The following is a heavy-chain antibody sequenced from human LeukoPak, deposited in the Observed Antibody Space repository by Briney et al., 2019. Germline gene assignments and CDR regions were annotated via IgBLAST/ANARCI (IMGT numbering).Heavy chain of an antibody. J-gene: IGHJ4*02. CDR3: AKEWWSSSSPLHFDY. CDR1: GFSFSSYA. Sequence: GGSLRLSCAASGFSFSSYAMSWVRPAPGKGLEWVSDLSASGTNTYYTDSVKGRFTISRDNSKNTLYLQMNSLRAEDTALYYCAKEWWSSSSPLHFDYWGEGTLVTVSS. D-gene: IGHD6-6*01. V-gene: IGHV3-23*01. CDR2: LSASGTNT.